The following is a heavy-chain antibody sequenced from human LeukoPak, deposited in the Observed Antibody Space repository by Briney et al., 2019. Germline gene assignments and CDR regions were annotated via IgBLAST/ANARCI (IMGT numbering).Heavy chain of an antibody. J-gene: IGHJ6*03. D-gene: IGHD1-26*01. V-gene: IGHV3-21*06. CDR1: GFTFSTYN. CDR3: ARDPYSGSYGDYYYYYMDV. Sequence: GESLRLSCAASGFTFSTYNMNWVRQAPGKGLEWVSSITSSSTYIYYADSVKGRFTISRDNAKNSLYLQMNSLRDEDTAVYYCARDPYSGSYGDYYYYYMDVWGQGTTVTISS. CDR2: ITSSSTYI.